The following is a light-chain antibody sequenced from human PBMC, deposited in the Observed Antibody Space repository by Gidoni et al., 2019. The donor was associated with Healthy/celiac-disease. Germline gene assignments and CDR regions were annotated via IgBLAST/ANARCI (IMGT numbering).Light chain of an antibody. CDR1: QGISSY. V-gene: IGKV1-9*01. J-gene: IGKJ1*01. CDR2: AAS. Sequence: DIQLTHSPSFLSASVRDRVTITCRASQGISSYFAWYQQKPGTAPKLLIYAASTLQSGVPSRLSGSGSGTEFTLTNSSLQPEDFATYYCQQLNSYPRTFGQGTKVEIK. CDR3: QQLNSYPRT.